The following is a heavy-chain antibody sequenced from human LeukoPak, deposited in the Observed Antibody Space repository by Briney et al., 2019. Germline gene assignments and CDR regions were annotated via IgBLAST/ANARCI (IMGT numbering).Heavy chain of an antibody. CDR2: IYPGDSDT. Sequence: GESLKISCKGSGYSFSTYWIGWVRQMPGKGLEWMGIIYPGDSDTRYSPSFQGQVTISADKSISTTYLHWSSLRASDTAMYYCARHYSDHLDYWGQGTLVTVSS. J-gene: IGHJ4*02. CDR3: ARHYSDHLDY. V-gene: IGHV5-51*01. CDR1: GYSFSTYW. D-gene: IGHD4-17*01.